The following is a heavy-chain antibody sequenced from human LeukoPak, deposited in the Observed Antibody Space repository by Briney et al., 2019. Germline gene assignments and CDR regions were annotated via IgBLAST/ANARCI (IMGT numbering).Heavy chain of an antibody. CDR1: GGSISSSSYY. D-gene: IGHD3-9*01. J-gene: IGHJ4*02. CDR3: ARVWAYYDILTGYHGLGYFDY. V-gene: IGHV4-39*07. Sequence: SETLSLTCTVSGGSISSSSYYWGWIRQPPGKGLEWIGSIYYSGSTYYNPSLKSRVTISVDTSKNQFSLKLSSVTAADTAVYHCARVWAYYDILTGYHGLGYFDYWGQGTLVTVSS. CDR2: IYYSGST.